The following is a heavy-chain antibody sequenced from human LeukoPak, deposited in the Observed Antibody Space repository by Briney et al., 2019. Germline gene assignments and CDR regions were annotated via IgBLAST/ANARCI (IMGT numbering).Heavy chain of an antibody. CDR3: ARESEEVDY. CDR2: INHSGST. J-gene: IGHJ4*02. V-gene: IGHV4-4*02. CDR1: GGSISSSNW. Sequence: PSETLSLTCAVSGGSISSSNWWSWVRQPPGKGLEWIGEINHSGSTNYNPSLKSRVTISVDTSKNQFSLKLSSVTAADTAVYYCARESEEVDYWGQGTLVTVSS.